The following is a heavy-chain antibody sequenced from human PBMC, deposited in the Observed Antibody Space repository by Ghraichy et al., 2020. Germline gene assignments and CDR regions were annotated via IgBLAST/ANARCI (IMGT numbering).Heavy chain of an antibody. J-gene: IGHJ4*02. CDR2: ISWRGGTI. CDR1: GFNFDEYG. CDR3: VKDMDRDDFWSGRGLDQ. V-gene: IGHV3-9*01. Sequence: GGSLRLSCVGAGFNFDEYGMHWVRQAPGKGLEWVSGISWRGGTIAYGDSVRGRFTISRDNAKNALYLQMNSLRPEDTALYYCVKDMDRDDFWSGRGLDQWGQGTLVTVSS. D-gene: IGHD3-3*01.